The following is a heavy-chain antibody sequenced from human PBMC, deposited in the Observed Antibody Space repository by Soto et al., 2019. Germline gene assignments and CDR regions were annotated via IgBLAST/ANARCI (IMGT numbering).Heavy chain of an antibody. J-gene: IGHJ4*02. Sequence: SGPTLVNPTQTLTLPCTFSGFSFTTAGVAVGWIRQTPGGALEWLALIYYNDDRRFSPSLKTRLTITGDTSKNQVVLSLTNVDPGDTATYFCAHSDGGYEIIYFDFWGQGIPVTVSS. V-gene: IGHV2-5*01. CDR1: GFSFTTAGVA. CDR3: AHSDGGYEIIYFDF. CDR2: IYYNDDR. D-gene: IGHD5-12*01.